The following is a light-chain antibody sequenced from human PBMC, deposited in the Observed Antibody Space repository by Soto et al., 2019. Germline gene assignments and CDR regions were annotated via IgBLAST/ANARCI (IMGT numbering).Light chain of an antibody. J-gene: IGKJ5*01. V-gene: IGKV1-39*01. CDR1: QSISSY. Sequence: DIQMTQSPSSLSASLGDRVTITCRASQSISSYLNWYQQKPGIAPKLLIYAASSLQSGVPSRFTGSGSGTDFTLTISSLQPEDFATYFCQQSYTTPITFGQGTRLEIK. CDR2: AAS. CDR3: QQSYTTPIT.